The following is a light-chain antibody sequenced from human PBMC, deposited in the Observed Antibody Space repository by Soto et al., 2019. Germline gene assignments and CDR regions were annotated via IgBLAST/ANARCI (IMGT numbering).Light chain of an antibody. CDR2: QDS. CDR1: KLGDKY. J-gene: IGLJ2*01. Sequence: SYELTQPPSVSVSPGQTDSITCSGDKLGDKYACWYQQKPGQSPVLVIYQDSKRPSGIPERFSGSNSGNTATLTISGTQAMDEADYYCQAWDSSIHVVFGGGTKLTVL. CDR3: QAWDSSIHVV. V-gene: IGLV3-1*01.